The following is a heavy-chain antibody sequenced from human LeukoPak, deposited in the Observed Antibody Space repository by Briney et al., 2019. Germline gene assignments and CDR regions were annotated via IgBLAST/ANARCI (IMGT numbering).Heavy chain of an antibody. V-gene: IGHV4-34*01. CDR3: ARAAQRPRSGCYY. CDR1: GGSFSGQD. CDR2: INHSGST. D-gene: IGHD3-3*01. J-gene: IGHJ4*02. Sequence: SETLSLTCAVYGGSFSGQDWSWIRQPPGKGLEWIGEINHSGSTNYHPSLKSRVTISVDTSKNQFSLNLSSVTAADTAVYYCARAAQRPRSGCYYWGQGTRVTVSS.